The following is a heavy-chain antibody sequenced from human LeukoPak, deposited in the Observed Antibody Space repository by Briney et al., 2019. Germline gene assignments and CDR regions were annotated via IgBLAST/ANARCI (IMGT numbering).Heavy chain of an antibody. J-gene: IGHJ5*01. D-gene: IGHD6-13*01. CDR1: GGSISSYY. CDR2: IYYSGST. V-gene: IGHV4-59*01. CDR3: ARCGYTSSCNWFDS. Sequence: SETLSLTCTVSGGSISSYYWSWIRQPPGKGLERIGYIYYSGSTNYNPSLKSRVTISVDASKSQFSLRLSSVTAADTAVYYCARCGYTSSCNWFDSWGQGTLVTVSS.